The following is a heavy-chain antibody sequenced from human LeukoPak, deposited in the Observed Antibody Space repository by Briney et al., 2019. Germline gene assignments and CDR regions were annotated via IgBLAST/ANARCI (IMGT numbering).Heavy chain of an antibody. CDR2: INHSGST. CDR3: AREVVVVPAAPRENWFDP. CDR1: GGSISSHY. Sequence: SETLSLTCTVSGGSISSHYWSWIRQPPGKGLEWIGEINHSGSTNYNPSLKSRVTISVDTSKNQFSLKLSSVTAADTAVYYCAREVVVVPAAPRENWFDPWGQGTLVTVSS. D-gene: IGHD2-2*01. V-gene: IGHV4-34*01. J-gene: IGHJ5*02.